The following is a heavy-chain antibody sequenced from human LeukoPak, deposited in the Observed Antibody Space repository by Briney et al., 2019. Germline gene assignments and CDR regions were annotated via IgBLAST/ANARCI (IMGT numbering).Heavy chain of an antibody. J-gene: IGHJ4*02. CDR2: IIPIFGTA. V-gene: IGHV1-69*06. CDR1: GGTFSSYA. Sequence: ASVKVSCKASGGTFSSYAISWVRQAPGQGLEWMGGIIPIFGTANYAQKFQGRVTITADKSTSTAYMELSSLRTEDTAVYSCASARYCSSTSCSSFDYWGQGTLVTVSS. CDR3: ASARYCSSTSCSSFDY. D-gene: IGHD2-2*01.